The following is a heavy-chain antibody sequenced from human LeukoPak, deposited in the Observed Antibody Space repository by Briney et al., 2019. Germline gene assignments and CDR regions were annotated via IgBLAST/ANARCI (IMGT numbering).Heavy chain of an antibody. CDR1: GFTFSSYA. J-gene: IGHJ4*02. D-gene: IGHD3-22*01. CDR3: ARAKNYYDSSGYYY. Sequence: GSLRLSCAASGFTFSSYAMSWVRQPPGKGLEWIGEINHSGSTNYNPSLKSRVTISVDTSKNQFSLKLSSVTAADTAVYYCARAKNYYDSSGYYYWGQGTLVTVSS. V-gene: IGHV4-34*01. CDR2: INHSGST.